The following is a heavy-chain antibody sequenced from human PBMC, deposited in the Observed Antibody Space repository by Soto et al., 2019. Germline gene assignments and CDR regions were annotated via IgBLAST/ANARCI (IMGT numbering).Heavy chain of an antibody. CDR1: GDSVRSSSYY. V-gene: IGHV4-39*02. CDR3: AGDKTWREPSLTY. CDR2: IYYSGGT. Sequence: QLQLQESGPGQAKPSETLSLTCTVSGDSVRSSSYYWGWIRQPPGKGLEWIGSIYYSGGTYYDPSLKSRVTISVDTSRNHFSLKLTSVTAADTAVYYCAGDKTWREPSLTYWGQGILVTVSS. J-gene: IGHJ4*02. D-gene: IGHD1-1*01.